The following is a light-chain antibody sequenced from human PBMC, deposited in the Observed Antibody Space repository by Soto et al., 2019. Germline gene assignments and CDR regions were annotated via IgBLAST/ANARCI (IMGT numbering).Light chain of an antibody. J-gene: IGLJ7*01. Sequence: QSALTQPTSLSGTPGQRVTISCSGSSSNIAGNTVHWYQHLPGTAPKLLIYINDQRPSGVPGRFSASTSGTSASLAISGLQSDDEADYYCATWDDDLNADVFGGGTQLTVL. CDR1: SSNIAGNT. CDR2: IND. V-gene: IGLV1-44*01. CDR3: ATWDDDLNADV.